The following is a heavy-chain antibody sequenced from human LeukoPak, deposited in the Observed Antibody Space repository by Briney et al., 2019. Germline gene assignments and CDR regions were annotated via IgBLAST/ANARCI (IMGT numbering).Heavy chain of an antibody. J-gene: IGHJ4*02. CDR1: EFTFSIYW. V-gene: IGHV3-7*01. CDR3: ARVRPEDSWRRGLFDY. CDR2: IKQDGSEK. Sequence: GGSLRLSCAASEFTFSIYWMSWVRQAPGKGLEWVANIKQDGSEKYYVDSVKGRFTISRDNAKNSLYLQMNSLRAEDTAVYYCARVRPEDSWRRGLFDYWGQGTLVTVSS. D-gene: IGHD6-13*01.